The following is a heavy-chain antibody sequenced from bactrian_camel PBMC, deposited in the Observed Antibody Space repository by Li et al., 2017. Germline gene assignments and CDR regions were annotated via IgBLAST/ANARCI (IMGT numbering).Heavy chain of an antibody. Sequence: VQLVESGGGLVQPGGSLVLSCAASGFTFSTYAMSWGRQAPGKGLEWVSTIRSDGDNTYYADSVKGRFTISRDNAGNTLYLQMNSLKTEDSGIYYCATAPMFPAWGQGTQVTVS. CDR2: IRSDGDNT. V-gene: IGHV3S31*01. CDR3: ATAPMFPA. D-gene: IGHD3*01. CDR1: GFTFSTYA. J-gene: IGHJ6*01.